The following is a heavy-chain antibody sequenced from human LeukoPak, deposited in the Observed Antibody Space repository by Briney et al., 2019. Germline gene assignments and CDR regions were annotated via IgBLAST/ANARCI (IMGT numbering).Heavy chain of an antibody. Sequence: SSVKVSCKASGGTFSSYAISWVRQAPGQGLEWMGGIIPIFGTANYAQKFQGRVTITTDESTSTAYMELSSLRSEDTAVYHCARERTPAKYYDFWSGYYSNWFDPWGQGTLVTVSS. CDR1: GGTFSSYA. V-gene: IGHV1-69*05. D-gene: IGHD3-3*01. CDR3: ARERTPAKYYDFWSGYYSNWFDP. J-gene: IGHJ5*02. CDR2: IIPIFGTA.